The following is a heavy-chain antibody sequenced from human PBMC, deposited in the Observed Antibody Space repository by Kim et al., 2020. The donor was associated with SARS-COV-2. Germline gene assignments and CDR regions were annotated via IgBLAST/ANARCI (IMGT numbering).Heavy chain of an antibody. J-gene: IGHJ6*02. D-gene: IGHD4-17*01. V-gene: IGHV4-39*01. CDR2: TYSSGNT. CDR1: GGTTTAGGHY. Sequence: SETLSLTCSVSGGTTTAGGHYWAWIRQPPGKGLEWIATTYSSGNTFYKPSLKSRVTILADMSKNQISLQSKSVTAADTAVYFCASRTTVVSPTSSCGMGVWGQGSTVTVSS. CDR3: ASRTTVVSPTSSCGMGV.